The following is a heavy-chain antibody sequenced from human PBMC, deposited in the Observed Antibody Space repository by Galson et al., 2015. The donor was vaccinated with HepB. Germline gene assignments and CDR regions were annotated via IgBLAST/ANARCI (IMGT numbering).Heavy chain of an antibody. CDR3: ASGLLDCSSTSCYTGYFDY. J-gene: IGHJ4*02. CDR1: GGTFSSYT. D-gene: IGHD2-2*02. CDR2: IIPILGIA. Sequence: SVKVSCKASGGTFSSYTISWVRQAPGQGLEWMGRIIPILGIANYAQKFQGRVTITADESTSTAYMELSSLRSEDTAVYYCASGLLDCSSTSCYTGYFDYWGQGTLVTVSS. V-gene: IGHV1-69*02.